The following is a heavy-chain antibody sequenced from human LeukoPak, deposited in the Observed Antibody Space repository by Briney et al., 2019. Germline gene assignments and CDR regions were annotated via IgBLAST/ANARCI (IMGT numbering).Heavy chain of an antibody. V-gene: IGHV3-21*01. J-gene: IGHJ4*02. CDR2: ITSSGNYI. D-gene: IGHD6-19*01. CDR1: GFTFRRDG. Sequence: PGGSLRLSCAASGFTFRRDGMHWVRQAPGKGLEWVSSITSSGNYIYYTDSVKGRFTISRDNAKTSLYLQMNSLRAEDTAVYYCAREGYSSVWSGSFDYWGQGILVTVSS. CDR3: AREGYSSVWSGSFDY.